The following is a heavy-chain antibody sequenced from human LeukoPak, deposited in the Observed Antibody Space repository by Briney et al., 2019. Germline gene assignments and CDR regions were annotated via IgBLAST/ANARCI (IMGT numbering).Heavy chain of an antibody. CDR1: GYSISSGYY. CDR2: IYHSGST. CDR3: AATTVTGSLDY. J-gene: IGHJ4*02. D-gene: IGHD4-11*01. Sequence: PSETLSLTCTVSGYSISSGYYWGWIRQPPGKGLEWIGGIYHSGSTYYNPSLKSRVTISVDTSKNQFSLKLSSVTAADTAVYYCAATTVTGSLDYWGQGTLVTVSS. V-gene: IGHV4-38-2*02.